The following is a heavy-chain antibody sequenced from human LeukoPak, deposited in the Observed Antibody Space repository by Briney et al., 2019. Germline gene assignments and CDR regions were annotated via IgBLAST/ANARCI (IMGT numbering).Heavy chain of an antibody. J-gene: IGHJ4*02. D-gene: IGHD2-15*01. CDR3: AREGGDSGRGIDY. CDR1: GYTFTGYY. CDR2: INPNSGGT. V-gene: IGHV1-2*02. Sequence: ASVKVSCKASGYTFTGYYMHWVRQAPGQGLEWMGWINPNSGGTNYAQKFQGRVTMTRDTSISTAYMELSRLRSDDTAVYYCAREGGDSGRGIDYWGQGTLVTVSS.